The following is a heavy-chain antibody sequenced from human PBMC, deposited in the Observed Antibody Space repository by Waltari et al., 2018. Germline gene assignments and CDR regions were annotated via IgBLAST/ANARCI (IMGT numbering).Heavy chain of an antibody. CDR1: GFTFSSYA. CDR2: ISGSGGST. Sequence: EVQLLESGGGLVQPGGSLRLSCAASGFTFSSYAMSWVRQAPGKGLEWVSAISGSGGSTYYADSVKGRFTISRDNSKNTLYLQMNSLRAEDTAVYYCAKHSAATKWELRGNYFDYWGQGTLVTVSS. CDR3: AKHSAATKWELRGNYFDY. V-gene: IGHV3-23*01. J-gene: IGHJ4*02. D-gene: IGHD1-26*01.